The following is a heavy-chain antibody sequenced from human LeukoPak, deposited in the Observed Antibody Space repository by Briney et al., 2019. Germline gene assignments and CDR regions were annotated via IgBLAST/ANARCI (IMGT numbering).Heavy chain of an antibody. CDR1: GGSISSSSSY. CDR2: IYYTGST. CDR3: ARDQIGITV. D-gene: IGHD1-7*01. Sequence: PSETLSLTCNVSGGSISSSSSYWGWFRQPPGKGLEWIGSIYYTGSTYYNPSLKSRVTISVDTSRDQFSLKLSSVTAADTAVYYCARDQIGITVWGQGTLVTVSS. V-gene: IGHV4-39*07. J-gene: IGHJ4*02.